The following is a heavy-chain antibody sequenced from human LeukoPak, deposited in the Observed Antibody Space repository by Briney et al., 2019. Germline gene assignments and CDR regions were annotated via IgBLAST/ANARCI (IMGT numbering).Heavy chain of an antibody. CDR3: AKEREHYYDSSGGAYDY. J-gene: IGHJ4*02. CDR2: IYSGGST. V-gene: IGHV3-53*01. D-gene: IGHD3-22*01. CDR1: GFTVSSNY. Sequence: GGSLRLSCAASGFTVSSNYMSWVRQAPGKGLEWVSVIYSGGSTYYADSVKGRFTISRDNSKDTLYLQMNSLRAEDTAVYYCAKEREHYYDSSGGAYDYWGQGTLVTVSS.